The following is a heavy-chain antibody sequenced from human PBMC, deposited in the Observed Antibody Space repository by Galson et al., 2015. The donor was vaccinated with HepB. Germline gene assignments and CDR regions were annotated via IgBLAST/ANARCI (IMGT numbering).Heavy chain of an antibody. CDR3: ARELSYYYYYYMDV. CDR1: GFTFSSYS. J-gene: IGHJ6*03. Sequence: SLRLSCAASGFTFSSYSMNWVRQAPGKGLEWVSYISSSSSTIYYADSVKGRFTISRDNAKNSLYLQMNSLRDEDTAVYYCARELSYYYYYYMDVWGKGTTVTVSS. V-gene: IGHV3-48*02. CDR2: ISSSSSTI.